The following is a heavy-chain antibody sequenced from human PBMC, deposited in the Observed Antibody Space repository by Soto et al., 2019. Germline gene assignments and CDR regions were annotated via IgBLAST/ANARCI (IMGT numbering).Heavy chain of an antibody. CDR1: GFTFSNAW. J-gene: IGHJ4*02. CDR3: TTAEVDPETYYYDSSGYYRPNEDY. D-gene: IGHD3-22*01. CDR2: IKSKTDGGTT. V-gene: IGHV3-15*07. Sequence: GGSLRLSCAASGFTFSNAWMNWVRQAPGKGLEWVGRIKSKTDGGTTDYAAPVKGRFTISRDDSKNTLYLQMNSLKTEDTAVYYCTTAEVDPETYYYDSSGYYRPNEDYWGQGTLVTVSS.